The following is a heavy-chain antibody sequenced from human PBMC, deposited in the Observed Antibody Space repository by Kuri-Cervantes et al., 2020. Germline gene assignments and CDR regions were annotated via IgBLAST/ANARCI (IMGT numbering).Heavy chain of an antibody. CDR3: VRHPHNWNAGGDI. V-gene: IGHV4-39*01. Sequence: SETLSLTCNVSGGAISSSVYYWSWIRQPPGRALEWIGSIYYSGSAHYKPSLENRVTISVDASMTQFSLRLTSMTAADTAFYFCVRHPHNWNAGGDIWGRGTLVTVSS. CDR1: GGAISSSVYY. CDR2: IYYSGSA. J-gene: IGHJ4*02. D-gene: IGHD1-1*01.